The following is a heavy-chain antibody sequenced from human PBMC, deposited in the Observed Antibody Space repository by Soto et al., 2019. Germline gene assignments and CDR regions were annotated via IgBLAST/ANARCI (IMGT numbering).Heavy chain of an antibody. J-gene: IGHJ5*02. D-gene: IGHD1-1*01. CDR1: GGSVSSGSYY. V-gene: IGHV4-61*01. CDR2: IYYSGST. CDR3: ARVPIVQNWLDP. Sequence: SETLSLTCTVSGGSVSSGSYYWSWIRQPPGKGLEWIGYIYYSGSTNYNPSLKSRVTISVDTSKNQFSLKLSSVTAADTAVYYCARVPIVQNWLDPWGQGTLVTVSS.